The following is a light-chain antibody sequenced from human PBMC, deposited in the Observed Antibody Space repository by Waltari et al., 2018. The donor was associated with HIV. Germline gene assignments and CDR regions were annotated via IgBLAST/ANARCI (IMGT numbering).Light chain of an antibody. J-gene: IGKJ1*01. CDR1: QSVSSSY. CDR3: QQYGSSTGWT. V-gene: IGKV3-20*01. Sequence: EFVLTQSPGTLSLSQGERATLSCRASQSVSSSYLAWYQQKPGQAPRLLIYGASSRATGIPDRFSGSGSGTDFTLTISRLEPEDFAVYYCQQYGSSTGWTFGQGTKVEIK. CDR2: GAS.